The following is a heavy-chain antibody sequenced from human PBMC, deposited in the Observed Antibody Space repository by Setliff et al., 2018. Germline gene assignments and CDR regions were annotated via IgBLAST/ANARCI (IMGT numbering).Heavy chain of an antibody. CDR3: VREGVGTRSSTDYRYYMDV. CDR1: GGTFSSYA. J-gene: IGHJ6*03. Sequence: SVKVSCKASGGTFSSYAISWVRQAPGQGLEWMGGIIPIFGTTNYAQKFQGRVTIITDESTTTAYMELSSLGSEDTAVYYCVREGVGTRSSTDYRYYMDVWGKGTTVTVSS. CDR2: IIPIFGTT. D-gene: IGHD2-8*01. V-gene: IGHV1-69*05.